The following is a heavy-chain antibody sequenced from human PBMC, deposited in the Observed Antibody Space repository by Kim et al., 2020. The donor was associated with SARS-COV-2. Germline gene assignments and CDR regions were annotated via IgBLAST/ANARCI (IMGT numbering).Heavy chain of an antibody. V-gene: IGHV3-74*01. D-gene: IGHD1-26*01. Sequence: GSLRLSCAASGFTYSSSWMYWVSQAPGKGLVWVSRISNDGSTTTYADSVKGRFTTSRDNAKNALYLQMNSLRAEDTAVYYCARGGTYSNWYFDLWGRGTLVTVSS. CDR2: ISNDGSTT. CDR3: ARGGTYSNWYFDL. CDR1: GFTYSSSW. J-gene: IGHJ2*01.